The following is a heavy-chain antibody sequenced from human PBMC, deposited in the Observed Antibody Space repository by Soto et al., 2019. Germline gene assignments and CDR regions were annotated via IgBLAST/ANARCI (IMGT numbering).Heavy chain of an antibody. D-gene: IGHD5-18*01. Sequence: QVQLVQSGAEVKKPGASVKVSCKASGYTFTSYYMHWVRQAPGQGLEWMGIINPSGGSTSYARKVQVRVTITRDTSTSTVYMELSSLRSGDTAVYYCARGNSYGSYYYYGMDVWGQGTTVTVSS. CDR3: ARGNSYGSYYYYGMDV. CDR1: GYTFTSYY. CDR2: INPSGGST. V-gene: IGHV1-46*01. J-gene: IGHJ6*02.